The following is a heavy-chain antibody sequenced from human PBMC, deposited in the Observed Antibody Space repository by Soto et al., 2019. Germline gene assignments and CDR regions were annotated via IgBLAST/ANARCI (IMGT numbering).Heavy chain of an antibody. CDR2: IYHSGTA. V-gene: IGHV4-59*01. CDR1: GGSMNYYY. D-gene: IGHD5-12*01. Sequence: LSLPCTVSGGSMNYYYWSWIRQPPGKGLEWIGYIYHSGTAEYNPSLKSRVTLSVDTSKSQFSLRMSSVTTADTAVYYCARDRAIISAPTKEYVFEIWGQGTMVTVSS. CDR3: ARDRAIISAPTKEYVFEI. J-gene: IGHJ3*02.